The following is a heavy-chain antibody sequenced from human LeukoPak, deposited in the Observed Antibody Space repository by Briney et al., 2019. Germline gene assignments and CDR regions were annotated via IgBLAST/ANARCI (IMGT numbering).Heavy chain of an antibody. Sequence: PSETLSLTCTVSGGPISSYYWSWIRQPPGKGLEWIGYIYYSGSTNYNPSLKSRATISVDTSKNQFSLKLSSVTAADTAVYYCARGPTSSNWFDPWGQGTLVTVSS. CDR2: IYYSGST. CDR3: ARGPTSSNWFDP. CDR1: GGPISSYY. V-gene: IGHV4-59*01. J-gene: IGHJ5*02.